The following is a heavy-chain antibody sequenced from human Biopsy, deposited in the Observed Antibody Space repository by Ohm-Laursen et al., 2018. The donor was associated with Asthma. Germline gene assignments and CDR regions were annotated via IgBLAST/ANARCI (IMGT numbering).Heavy chain of an antibody. CDR3: ARAVDYSHYYGIDI. CDR2: ISVYNGNT. Sequence: VKVSCKTSGYTFNSAGITWVRQAPGQGLEWMGWISVYNGNTKVAQKLQDRVTMITDTSTSTAYMELRSLRSDDTAVYFCARAVDYSHYYGIDIWGQGTTVTVS. V-gene: IGHV1-18*01. CDR1: GYTFNSAG. D-gene: IGHD3-10*01. J-gene: IGHJ6*02.